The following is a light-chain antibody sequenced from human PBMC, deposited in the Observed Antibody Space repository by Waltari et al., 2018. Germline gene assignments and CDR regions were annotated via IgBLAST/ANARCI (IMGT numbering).Light chain of an antibody. CDR3: FSYAGSRNWV. J-gene: IGLJ3*02. CDR2: EVT. Sequence: QSALTQAASVSGSPGQSITMSCTGTNSDVGSDNLVSWYQQNPGEAPKLMIFEVTKRPSGVSNRFSGSKSGNTASLTISGLQAEDEAHYYCFSYAGSRNWVFGGGTKLTVL. CDR1: NSDVGSDNL. V-gene: IGLV2-23*02.